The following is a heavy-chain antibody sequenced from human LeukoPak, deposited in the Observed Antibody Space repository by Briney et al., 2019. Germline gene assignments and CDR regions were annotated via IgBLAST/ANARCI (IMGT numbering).Heavy chain of an antibody. J-gene: IGHJ4*02. CDR1: GYSFATYW. D-gene: IGHD2-15*01. CDR3: ARPSAVATIDY. V-gene: IGHV5-51*01. CDR2: IYPGDSDA. Sequence: GESLKISCKGSGYSFATYWIGWVRQMPGKGLEWMGIIYPGDSDARYSPSFQGQVTISVDKPISTAYLQWSSLKASDTAMYYCARPSAVATIDYWGQGTLVTVSS.